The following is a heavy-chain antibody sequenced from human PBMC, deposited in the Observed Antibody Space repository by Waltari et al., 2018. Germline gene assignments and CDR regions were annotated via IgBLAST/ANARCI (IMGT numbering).Heavy chain of an antibody. J-gene: IGHJ4*02. CDR3: AKTLQSTILVFDY. CDR1: GFTFSSYA. Sequence: EVQLLESGGGLVQPGGSLRLSCAASGFTFSSYAMSWVRQAPGKGLEWVSVIYRGGRSTYYADSVKGRFTISRDNSKNTLYLQMNSLRAEDTAVYYCAKTLQSTILVFDYWGQGTLVTVSS. CDR2: IYRGGRST. V-gene: IGHV3-23*03. D-gene: IGHD3-3*01.